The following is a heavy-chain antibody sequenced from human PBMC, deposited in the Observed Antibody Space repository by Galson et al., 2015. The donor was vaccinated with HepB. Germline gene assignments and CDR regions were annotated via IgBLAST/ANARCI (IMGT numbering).Heavy chain of an antibody. CDR3: ARLPYYYDSSGYYYGDY. CDR1: GYSFTSYW. Sequence: GAEVKKPGESLKISCKGSGYSFTSYWIGWVRQMPGKGLEWMGIIYPGDSDTRYSPSFQGQVTISADKSISTAYLQWSSLKASDTAMYYCARLPYYYDSSGYYYGDYWGQGTLVTVSS. J-gene: IGHJ4*02. D-gene: IGHD3-22*01. V-gene: IGHV5-51*01. CDR2: IYPGDSDT.